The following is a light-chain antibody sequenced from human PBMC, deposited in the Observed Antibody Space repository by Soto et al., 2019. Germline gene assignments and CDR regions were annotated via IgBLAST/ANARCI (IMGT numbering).Light chain of an antibody. Sequence: QSVLTQPASVTGSPGQSITISCTGTSSDIDYNRVSWYQQFSGTAPKLIISEVTNRPSGVSDRFSGSKSGNTASLTISGLRREDEADYYCSSYTVRRSWVFGGGTKVTVL. CDR1: SSDIDYNR. V-gene: IGLV2-14*01. CDR2: EVT. CDR3: SSYTVRRSWV. J-gene: IGLJ3*02.